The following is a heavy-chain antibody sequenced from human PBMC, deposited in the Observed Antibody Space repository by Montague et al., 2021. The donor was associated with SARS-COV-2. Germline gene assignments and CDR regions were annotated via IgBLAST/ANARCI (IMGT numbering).Heavy chain of an antibody. D-gene: IGHD2/OR15-2a*01. V-gene: IGHV4-39*01. CDR2: IYHNGKT. CDR1: GDSITNTRYY. Sequence: SETLSLTCDVSGDSITNTRYYWAWIRQTPGAALEWLGSIYHNGKTYYNPSLKSRVFLSIDTSKNQFSLRLSSVTASETAVYFCAVEVHFHLDFWGQGTLVAVSS. CDR3: AVEVHFHLDF. J-gene: IGHJ4*02.